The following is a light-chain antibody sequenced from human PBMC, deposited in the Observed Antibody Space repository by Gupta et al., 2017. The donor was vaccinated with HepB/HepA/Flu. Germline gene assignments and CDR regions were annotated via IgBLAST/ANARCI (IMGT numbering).Light chain of an antibody. V-gene: IGLV2-11*01. CDR1: SRDVGDYNY. Sequence: QSALTQPRSVSGSPGQSVTISCTGSSRDVGDYNYVSWFLQHPGKAPRRIIYDVDKRPSEVPGRVSASESGNKESLTISGLQAEDEADDDCCSSAGRYTGGLGGGTKVTVL. CDR2: DVD. J-gene: IGLJ3*02. CDR3: CSSAGRYTGG.